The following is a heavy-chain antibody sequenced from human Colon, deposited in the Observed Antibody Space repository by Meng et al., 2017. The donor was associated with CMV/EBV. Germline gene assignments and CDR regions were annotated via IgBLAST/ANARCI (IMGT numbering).Heavy chain of an antibody. CDR1: GFSFGDYT. D-gene: IGHD2-2*01. CDR3: ARAPYCTSTSCHGYDS. CDR2: IRTKPYGETT. Sequence: GESLKISCAGSGFSFGDYTMTWVRQAPGKGLEWVGSIRTKPYGETTEYAASVKGRFTISRDDSKSVAYVQMSSLKREDTAVYYCARAPYCTSTSCHGYDSWGQGTLVTVSS. J-gene: IGHJ4*02. V-gene: IGHV3-49*04.